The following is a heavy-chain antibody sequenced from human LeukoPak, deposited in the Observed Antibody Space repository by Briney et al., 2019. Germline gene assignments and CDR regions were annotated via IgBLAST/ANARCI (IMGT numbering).Heavy chain of an antibody. D-gene: IGHD3-22*01. V-gene: IGHV3-53*01. CDR2: IYSGGST. CDR3: ARSYYYDSSGYYVY. Sequence: GGSLRLSCAVSGFTFDNSAMSWVRQAPGRGLEWVSVIYSGGSTYYADSVKGRFTISRDNSKNTLYLQMNSLRAEDTAVYYCARSYYYDSSGYYVYWGQGTLVTVSS. CDR1: GFTFDNSA. J-gene: IGHJ4*02.